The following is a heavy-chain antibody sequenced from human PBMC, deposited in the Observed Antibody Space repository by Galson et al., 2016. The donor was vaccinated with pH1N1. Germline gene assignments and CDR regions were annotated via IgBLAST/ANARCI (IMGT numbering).Heavy chain of an antibody. Sequence: SLRLSCAASGFTVSSNYMSWVRQAPGKGLEWVSLIYSGGRTYYADSVKGRFTISRDKSKNTLYLQMNSLSVEDTAVYYCARVGDFWSYYYYNMDVWGQGTTVTVSS. D-gene: IGHD3-3*01. V-gene: IGHV3-53*01. J-gene: IGHJ6*02. CDR3: ARVGDFWSYYYYNMDV. CDR2: IYSGGRT. CDR1: GFTVSSNY.